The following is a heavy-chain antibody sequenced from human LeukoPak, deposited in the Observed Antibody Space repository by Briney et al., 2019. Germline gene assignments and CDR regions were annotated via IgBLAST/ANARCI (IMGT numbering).Heavy chain of an antibody. D-gene: IGHD1-1*01. Sequence: GGSLRLSCAASGFTFSSYAMTWVRQAPGMGLEWVANIRQDGSEKFYADSVKGRFIISRDNAKNSLYLQLNSLRAEDTGVYYCARVRTEWYIDLWGRGTLVIVSS. J-gene: IGHJ2*01. V-gene: IGHV3-7*01. CDR1: GFTFSSYA. CDR3: ARVRTEWYIDL. CDR2: IRQDGSEK.